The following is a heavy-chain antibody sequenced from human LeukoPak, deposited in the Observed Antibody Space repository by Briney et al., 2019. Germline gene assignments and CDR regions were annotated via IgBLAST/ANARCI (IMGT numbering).Heavy chain of an antibody. J-gene: IGHJ6*03. CDR1: GFIFSSYS. CDR2: ISSSSSTI. V-gene: IGHV3-48*04. Sequence: GGSLRLSCAASGFIFSSYSMNWVRQAPGKGLEWVSYISSSSSTIYYADSVKGRFTISRDNAKNSLSLQMNSLRAEDTAVYYCARDPYSGTYGDTYYYYMDVWGKGTTVTISS. D-gene: IGHD1-26*01. CDR3: ARDPYSGTYGDTYYYYMDV.